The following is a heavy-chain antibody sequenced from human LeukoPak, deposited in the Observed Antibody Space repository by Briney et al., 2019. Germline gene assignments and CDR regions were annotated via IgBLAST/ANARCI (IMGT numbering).Heavy chain of an antibody. D-gene: IGHD2-15*01. Sequence: GGSLRLSCAASGFTFSNAWMSWVRQAPGKGLEWVGRIKSKTDGGTTDYAAPVKGRFTISRDDSKNTLYLQTNSLKAEDTAVYYCTTDLRRYCSGGSCWGCDYWGQGTLVTVSS. V-gene: IGHV3-15*01. CDR1: GFTFSNAW. J-gene: IGHJ4*02. CDR3: TTDLRRYCSGGSCWGCDY. CDR2: IKSKTDGGTT.